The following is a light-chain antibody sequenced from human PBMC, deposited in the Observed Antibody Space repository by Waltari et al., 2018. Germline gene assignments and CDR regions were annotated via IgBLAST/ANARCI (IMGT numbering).Light chain of an antibody. CDR1: QSISNW. J-gene: IGKJ4*01. CDR2: KAS. V-gene: IGKV1-5*03. Sequence: DIQMTQSPSTLSASVGDRFTITCRASQSISNWLAWYQQKPGKAPKLLIYKASTLESGGPSRFSGRGSGTEFTLTISSLQPDDFATYYCQQYNSYSLLSFGGGTKVEI. CDR3: QQYNSYSLLS.